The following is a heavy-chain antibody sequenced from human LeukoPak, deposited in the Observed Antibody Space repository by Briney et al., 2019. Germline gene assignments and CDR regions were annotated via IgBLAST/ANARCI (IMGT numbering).Heavy chain of an antibody. J-gene: IGHJ5*02. CDR3: TRHVGGSGWYLTGWFDP. CDR2: IRVKAYGGTT. Sequence: GESLRLSCTPSGFTFGDYAMSWFRQAPGKGLEWVGFIRVKAYGGTTEYAASVKGKFTISRDDSKSIAYLQMNSLKTEDTAVYYCTRHVGGSGWYLTGWFDPWGQGTLVTVSS. CDR1: GFTFGDYA. D-gene: IGHD6-19*01. V-gene: IGHV3-49*03.